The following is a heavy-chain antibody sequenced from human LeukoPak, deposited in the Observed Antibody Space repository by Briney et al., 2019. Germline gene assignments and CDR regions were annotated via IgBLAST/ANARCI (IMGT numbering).Heavy chain of an antibody. Sequence: ASVKVSCKASGYTFTSYGISWVRQAPGQGLEWMGWISPYNVNTNYAQNLQGRVTMTTDTSTSTAYMELRSLRSDDTAVYYCARVVVAGGGNWFDPWGQGTLVTVSS. CDR2: ISPYNVNT. D-gene: IGHD6-19*01. CDR3: ARVVVAGGGNWFDP. V-gene: IGHV1-18*04. CDR1: GYTFTSYG. J-gene: IGHJ5*02.